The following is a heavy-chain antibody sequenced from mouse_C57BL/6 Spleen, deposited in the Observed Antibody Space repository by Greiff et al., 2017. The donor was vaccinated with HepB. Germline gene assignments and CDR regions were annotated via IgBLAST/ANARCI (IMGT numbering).Heavy chain of an antibody. CDR1: GFTFSSYA. V-gene: IGHV5-9-1*02. D-gene: IGHD1-3*01. Sequence: EVKLVESGEGLVKPGGSLKLSCAASGFTFSSYAMSWVRQTPEKRLEWVAYISSGGDYIYYADTVKGRFTISRDNARNTRYLQMSSLKSEDTAMYYCTREKTTVRYFDVWGTGTTVTVSS. CDR3: TREKTTVRYFDV. CDR2: ISSGGDYI. J-gene: IGHJ1*03.